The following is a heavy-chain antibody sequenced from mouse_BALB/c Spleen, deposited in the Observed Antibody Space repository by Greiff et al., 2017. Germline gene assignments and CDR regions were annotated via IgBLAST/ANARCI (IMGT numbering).Heavy chain of an antibody. V-gene: IGHV1-14*01. D-gene: IGHD2-4*01. Sequence: VQLKQSGPELVKPGASVKMSCKASGYTFTSYVMHWVKQKPGQGLEWIGYINPYNDGTKYNEKFKGKATLTSDKSSSTAYMELSSLTSEDSAVYYCANSDYDEGYWYFDVWGAGTTVTVSS. CDR1: GYTFTSYV. CDR2: INPYNDGT. CDR3: ANSDYDEGYWYFDV. J-gene: IGHJ1*01.